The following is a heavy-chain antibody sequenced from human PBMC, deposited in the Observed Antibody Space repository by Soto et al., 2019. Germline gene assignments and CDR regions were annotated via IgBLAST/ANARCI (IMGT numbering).Heavy chain of an antibody. CDR1: CGSLSCYY. D-gene: IGHD6-6*01. V-gene: IGHV4-34*01. CDR2: INHSGST. CDR3: ARTSRFDC. Sequence: SETLALTCAVYCGSLSCYYWSWIRQPPGKGLEWIGEINHSGSTNYNPSLKSRVTMSVDTSKNQFSLKLSSVTAADTAVYYCARTSRFDCWGQGTLVT. J-gene: IGHJ4*02.